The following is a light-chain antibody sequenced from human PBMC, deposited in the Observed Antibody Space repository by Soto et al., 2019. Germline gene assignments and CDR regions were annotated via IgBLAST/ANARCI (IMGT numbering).Light chain of an antibody. CDR3: SSYSSSSLRV. V-gene: IGLV2-14*01. Sequence: QSALTQPASVSGSPGQSITISCTGTSSDVGAYNYVSWYQQHPGKAPKLMIYEVSNRPSGVSNRFSGSKSGNTASLTISGLQAEDEAHYYCSSYSSSSLRVFGGGTKVTVL. CDR2: EVS. J-gene: IGLJ3*02. CDR1: SSDVGAYNY.